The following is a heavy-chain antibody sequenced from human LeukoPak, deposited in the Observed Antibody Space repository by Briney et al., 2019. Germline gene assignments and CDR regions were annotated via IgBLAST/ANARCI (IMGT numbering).Heavy chain of an antibody. CDR2: TNPNSGGT. CDR3: ARDFFNYGGND. J-gene: IGHJ4*02. CDR1: GYTFTGYY. D-gene: IGHD4-23*01. Sequence: ASVKVSCKASGYTFTGYYMHWVRQAPGQGLEWMGRTNPNSGGTNYAQKFQGRVTMTRDTSISTAYMELSRLRSDDTAVYYCARDFFNYGGNDWGQGTLVTVSS. V-gene: IGHV1-2*06.